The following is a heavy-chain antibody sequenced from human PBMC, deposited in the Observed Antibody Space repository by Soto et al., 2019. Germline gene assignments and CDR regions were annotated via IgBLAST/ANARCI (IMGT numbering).Heavy chain of an antibody. CDR3: AHGYYGTPFDY. Sequence: QITLKESGPTLVQPTQTLTRTCTCSGFSLSTSGVGVGWIRQPPGKALEWLALIYWDDDKRYSPSLKIMLTINKDTSKNQVVLTMTNMDPVDTATYSCAHGYYGTPFDYWGQGTLVTVSS. V-gene: IGHV2-5*02. CDR2: IYWDDDK. CDR1: GFSLSTSGVG. J-gene: IGHJ4*02. D-gene: IGHD4-17*01.